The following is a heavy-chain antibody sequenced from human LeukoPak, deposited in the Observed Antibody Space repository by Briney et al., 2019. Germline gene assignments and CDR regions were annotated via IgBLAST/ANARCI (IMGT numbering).Heavy chain of an antibody. CDR2: IKQDGSEK. J-gene: IGHJ4*02. D-gene: IGHD5-12*01. V-gene: IGHV3-7*01. CDR3: ARERNGGYVPNFDS. CDR1: GFTFSNNW. Sequence: QPGGSLRLSCAASGFTFSNNWMTWVRQAPGKGLEWVANIKQDGSEKYHVDSVKGRFTISRDNAKTSLYLQVNSLRAEDTAVYYCARERNGGYVPNFDSWGQGTLVTVSS.